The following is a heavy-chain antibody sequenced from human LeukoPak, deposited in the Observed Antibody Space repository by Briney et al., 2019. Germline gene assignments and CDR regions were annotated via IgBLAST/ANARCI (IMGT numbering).Heavy chain of an antibody. CDR1: GYTFTGYY. V-gene: IGHV1-2*02. Sequence: ASVKVSCKASGYTFTGYYMHWVRQAPGQGLGWMGWINPNSGGTNYAQKFQGKVTMTRDTSISTAYMELSSLRSEDTAVYYCAKRKTWELLKAFDIWGQGTMVTVSS. CDR2: INPNSGGT. CDR3: AKRKTWELLKAFDI. D-gene: IGHD1-26*01. J-gene: IGHJ3*02.